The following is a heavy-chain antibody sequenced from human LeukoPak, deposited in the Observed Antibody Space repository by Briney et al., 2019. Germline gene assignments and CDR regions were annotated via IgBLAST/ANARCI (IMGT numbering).Heavy chain of an antibody. CDR2: INHSGST. CDR1: GGSFSGYY. V-gene: IGHV4-34*01. J-gene: IGHJ5*02. Sequence: SETLSLTCAVYGGSFSGYYWSWIRQPPGKGLEWIGEINHSGSTNYNPSLKSRVTISVDTSKNQFSLKLSSVTAADTAVYYCARAPYYYGSGSYSSNWFDPWGQGTLVTVSS. D-gene: IGHD3-10*01. CDR3: ARAPYYYGSGSYSSNWFDP.